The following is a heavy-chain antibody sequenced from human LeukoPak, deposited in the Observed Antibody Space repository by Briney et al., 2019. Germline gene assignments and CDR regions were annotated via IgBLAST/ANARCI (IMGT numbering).Heavy chain of an antibody. Sequence: YPGGSLRLSCAVSGFTVSGNYMSWVRQAPGKGLEWVSLIYSGGTTYYADSVKGRFTISRDNSKNTLYLQMNSLRAEDTAVYYCARRAGSYSHPYDYWGQGILVTVSS. CDR3: ARRAGSYSHPYDY. J-gene: IGHJ4*02. CDR1: GFTVSGNY. D-gene: IGHD2-15*01. CDR2: IYSGGTT. V-gene: IGHV3-53*01.